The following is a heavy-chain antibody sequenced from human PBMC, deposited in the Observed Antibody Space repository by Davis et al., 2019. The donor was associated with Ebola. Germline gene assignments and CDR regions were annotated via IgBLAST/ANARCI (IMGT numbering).Heavy chain of an antibody. CDR2: INYSGST. V-gene: IGHV4-34*01. CDR3: ARGGGFGGYGMDV. Sequence: MPSETLSLTCAVYGGSFSGYYWTWIRQPPGKGLEWIGEINYSGSTNYNPSLKSRVTISVDTSKNQFPLKLSPVTAADTAVYYCARGGGFGGYGMDVWGQGTTVTVSS. CDR1: GGSFSGYY. J-gene: IGHJ6*02. D-gene: IGHD3-10*01.